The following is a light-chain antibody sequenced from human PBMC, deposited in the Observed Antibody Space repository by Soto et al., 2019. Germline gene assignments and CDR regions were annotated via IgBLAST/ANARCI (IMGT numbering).Light chain of an antibody. CDR2: AAS. Sequence: DIQITRPPSSLSASVGERVTITCRASQSISGFLNWYQQKPGKPPKLLIYAASSLQSGVPSRFSGSGSGTDFTLTISSLQPEDFATYYCQQSYSTLRTFGPGTKVDIK. V-gene: IGKV1-39*01. CDR1: QSISGF. CDR3: QQSYSTLRT. J-gene: IGKJ3*01.